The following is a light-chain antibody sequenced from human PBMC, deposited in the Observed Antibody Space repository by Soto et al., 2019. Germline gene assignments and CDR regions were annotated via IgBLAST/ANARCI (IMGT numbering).Light chain of an antibody. CDR1: QSVSSS. CDR3: QHYDDWPRT. Sequence: EIVLTQSPATLSLSPGERATLSCRASQSVSSSLAWYQQKPGQAPRLLIFGASTRATGIPARFSGSGSGTEFILTISSLQSEDFAVYYCQHYDDWPRTFGLGTKGDIK. J-gene: IGKJ1*01. V-gene: IGKV3-15*01. CDR2: GAS.